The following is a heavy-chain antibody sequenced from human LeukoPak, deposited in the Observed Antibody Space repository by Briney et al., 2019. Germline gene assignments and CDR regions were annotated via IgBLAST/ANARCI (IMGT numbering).Heavy chain of an antibody. Sequence: GGSLRLSCAASGFTFSSYSMNWVRQAPGKGLEWVSSISSSSSYIYYADSVKGRFTISRDNAKNSLYLQMNSLRAEDTAVYYCARLLWFGGGPRYGMDVWGQGTTVTVSS. V-gene: IGHV3-21*04. CDR2: ISSSSSYI. CDR3: ARLLWFGGGPRYGMDV. J-gene: IGHJ6*02. CDR1: GFTFSSYS. D-gene: IGHD3-10*01.